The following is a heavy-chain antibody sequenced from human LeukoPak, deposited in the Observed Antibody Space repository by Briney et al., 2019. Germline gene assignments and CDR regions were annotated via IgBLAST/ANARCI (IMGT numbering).Heavy chain of an antibody. CDR3: AREVLGTTAGNCFDP. Sequence: PSQTLSLTCTVSGDTISSGAYYWAWLRQPPGRGREGIGYIYHSGGTYYNPSLKSRVPISLDRPNNQFSLKLSSVTAADTDVYYCAREVLGTTAGNCFDPWGQGTLVPVSS. J-gene: IGHJ5*02. V-gene: IGHV4-30-2*01. CDR2: IYHSGGT. CDR1: GDTISSGAYY. D-gene: IGHD1-26*01.